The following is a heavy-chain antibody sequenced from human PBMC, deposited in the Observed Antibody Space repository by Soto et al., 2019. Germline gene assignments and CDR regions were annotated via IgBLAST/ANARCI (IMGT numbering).Heavy chain of an antibody. V-gene: IGHV3-23*01. CDR1: GFTFSSYA. CDR2: ISGRAINS. CDR3: AKGIRQVATMVEFDS. Sequence: PGGSLRLSCAASGFTFSSYAMGWVRQGPGKGLEWVSAISGRAINSYFADSVKGRFTISRDNSKNTLYLLLNSLRAEDTAVYYCAKGIRQVATMVEFDSWGQGTLVTVSS. J-gene: IGHJ4*02. D-gene: IGHD3-10*01.